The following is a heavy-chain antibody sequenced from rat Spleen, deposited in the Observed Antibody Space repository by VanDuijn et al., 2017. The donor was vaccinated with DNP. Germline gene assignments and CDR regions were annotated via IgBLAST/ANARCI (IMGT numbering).Heavy chain of an antibody. D-gene: IGHD1-12*03. J-gene: IGHJ3*01. CDR3: ARDYYDGYYRCFPY. CDR2: ITGSGGST. Sequence: EVQLVETGGGLVQPGRSLKLSCVASGFTFSSYWMFWIRQAPGKGLEWVASITGSGGSTYYPDSVKGRFTISRDNAKNTLYLEVNSLISEDTATYYCARDYYDGYYRCFPYWGQGTLVTVSS. CDR1: GFTFSSYW. V-gene: IGHV5-58*01.